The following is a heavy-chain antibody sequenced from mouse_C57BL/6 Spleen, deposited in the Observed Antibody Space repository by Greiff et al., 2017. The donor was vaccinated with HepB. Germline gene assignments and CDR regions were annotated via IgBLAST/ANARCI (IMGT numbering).Heavy chain of an antibody. CDR2: INPNNGGT. CDR3: ARRSYYYGSRGYFDV. J-gene: IGHJ1*03. CDR1: GYTFTDYY. V-gene: IGHV1-26*01. Sequence: EVQLQQSGPELVKPGASVKISCKASGYTFTDYYMNWVKQSHGKSLEWIGDINPNNGGTSYNQKFKGKATLTVEKSSSTAYMELSSLTSEDSAVYYCARRSYYYGSRGYFDVWGTGTTVTVSS. D-gene: IGHD1-1*01.